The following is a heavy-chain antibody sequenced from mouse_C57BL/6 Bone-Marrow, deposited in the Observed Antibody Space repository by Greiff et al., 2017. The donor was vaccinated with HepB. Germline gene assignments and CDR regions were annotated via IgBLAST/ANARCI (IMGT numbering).Heavy chain of an antibody. Sequence: VQLQQSGAELVRPGASVKLSCTASGFNIKDDYMHWVKQRPEQGLEWIGWIDPENGDTEYASKFQGKATITADTSSNTAYLQLSSLTSEDTAVYYCTDRSGPLFAYWGQGTLVTVSA. CDR2: IDPENGDT. J-gene: IGHJ3*01. CDR1: GFNIKDDY. V-gene: IGHV14-4*01. CDR3: TDRSGPLFAY. D-gene: IGHD3-2*02.